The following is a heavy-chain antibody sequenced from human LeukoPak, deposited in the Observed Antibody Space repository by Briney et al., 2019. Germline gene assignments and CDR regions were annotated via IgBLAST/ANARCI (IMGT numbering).Heavy chain of an antibody. CDR1: AGTFSSYA. CDR3: ARAWDGRLQGYYMDV. Sequence: SVKVSCKASAGTFSSYAISWVRQAPGQGREWMGGIIPIFGTANYAQKFQGRVTITADESTSTAYMELSSLRSEDTAVYYCARAWDGRLQGYYMDVWGKGTTVTVSS. D-gene: IGHD1-26*01. CDR2: IIPIFGTA. V-gene: IGHV1-69*13. J-gene: IGHJ6*03.